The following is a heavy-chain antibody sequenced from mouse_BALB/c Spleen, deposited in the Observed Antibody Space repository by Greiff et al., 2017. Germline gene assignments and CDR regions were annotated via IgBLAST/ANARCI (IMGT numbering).Heavy chain of an antibody. Sequence: EVQLHQSGAELVKPGASVKLSCTASGFNIKDTYMHWVKQRPEQGLEWIGRIDPANGNTKYDPKFQGKATITADTSSNTAYLQLSSLTSEDTAVYYCARPYYYGSSPYWYFDVWGAGTTVTVSS. CDR1: GFNIKDTY. J-gene: IGHJ1*01. CDR2: IDPANGNT. CDR3: ARPYYYGSSPYWYFDV. D-gene: IGHD1-1*01. V-gene: IGHV14-3*02.